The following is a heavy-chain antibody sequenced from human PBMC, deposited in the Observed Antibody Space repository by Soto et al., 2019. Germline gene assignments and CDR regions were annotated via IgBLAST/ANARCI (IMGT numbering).Heavy chain of an antibody. J-gene: IGHJ5*02. CDR3: ARIWGALAKVAGWCVP. D-gene: IGHD3-16*01. V-gene: IGHV4-4*02. Sequence: QVQLQESGPGLVKPSGTLSLTCAVSNGSITNDNWWSWVRQSPGKGLEWIGDIYHTGSPNYNPSLNRGAIISIDKAKTNFSLRLSSVTAAVTAGYYCARIWGALAKVAGWCVPWGQGPMVTVSS. CDR1: NGSITNDNW. CDR2: IYHTGSP.